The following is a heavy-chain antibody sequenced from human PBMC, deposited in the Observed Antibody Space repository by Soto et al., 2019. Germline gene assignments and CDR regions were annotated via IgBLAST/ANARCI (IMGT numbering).Heavy chain of an antibody. CDR2: IYWDDDK. V-gene: IGHV2-5*02. D-gene: IGHD4-17*01. J-gene: IGHJ4*02. CDR1: GFSLRTSGVG. CDR3: AHLALTVTTWDY. Sequence: QITLKESGPPLVKPTQTLTLTCSFSGFSLRTSGVGVGWIRQPPGKALEWLALIYWDDDKRYSPSLKSRLTVTKDTSKNQVFLTMTNMDPVDTATYFCAHLALTVTTWDYWGQGTLVTVSS.